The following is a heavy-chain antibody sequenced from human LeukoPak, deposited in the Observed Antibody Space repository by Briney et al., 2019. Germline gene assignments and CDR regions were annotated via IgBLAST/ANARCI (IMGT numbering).Heavy chain of an antibody. V-gene: IGHV3-23*01. J-gene: IGHJ4*02. CDR3: AKDQKNYYDNTGLDY. CDR2: ISGRGGSAGST. CDR1: GFTFSSYA. D-gene: IGHD3-22*01. Sequence: GGSLRLSCAASGFTFSSYAMSWVRQAPGKGLEWVSAISGRGGSAGSTYYADSVKGRFTISRDNSKNTLYLQMNSLRAEDTAVYYCAKDQKNYYDNTGLDYWGQGTLVTVSS.